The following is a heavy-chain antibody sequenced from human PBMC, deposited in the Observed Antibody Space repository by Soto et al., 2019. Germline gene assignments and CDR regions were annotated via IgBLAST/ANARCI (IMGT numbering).Heavy chain of an antibody. CDR2: INSDGSST. J-gene: IGHJ5*02. Sequence: PGGSLRLSCAASGFTFSSYWMHWVRQAPGKGLVWVSRINSDGSSTSYADPVKGRFTISRDNAKNTLYLQMNSLRAEDTAVYYCAREATIFGDWFDPWGQGTLVTVSS. CDR3: AREATIFGDWFDP. D-gene: IGHD3-3*01. V-gene: IGHV3-74*01. CDR1: GFTFSSYW.